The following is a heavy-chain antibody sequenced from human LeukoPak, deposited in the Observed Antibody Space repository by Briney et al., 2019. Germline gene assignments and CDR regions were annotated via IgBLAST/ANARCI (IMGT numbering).Heavy chain of an antibody. D-gene: IGHD6-13*01. Sequence: PSETLSLTCTVSGVSISSYYWSWIRQPPGKGLEWIGFIYYSGSTNYNPSLKSRVIISVDTSKNQFSLKLSSVTAADTAVYYCARWAAAGTWYNWFDPWGQGTLVTVSS. CDR3: ARWAAAGTWYNWFDP. CDR2: IYYSGST. V-gene: IGHV4-59*01. J-gene: IGHJ5*02. CDR1: GVSISSYY.